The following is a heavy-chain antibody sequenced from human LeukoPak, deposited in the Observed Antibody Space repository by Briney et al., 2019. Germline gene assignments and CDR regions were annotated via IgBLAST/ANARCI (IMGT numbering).Heavy chain of an antibody. V-gene: IGHV5-51*01. CDR1: GYSFTSYW. D-gene: IGHD3-10*01. Sequence: HGESLKISCKASGYSFTSYWIGWVRQMPGKGLEWMEIIYPGDSETRYSPSFQGQVTISADKSISSAYLQWSSLKASDTAMYYCARSPFRGVMVDYWGQGTLVTVSS. CDR3: ARSPFRGVMVDY. CDR2: IYPGDSET. J-gene: IGHJ4*02.